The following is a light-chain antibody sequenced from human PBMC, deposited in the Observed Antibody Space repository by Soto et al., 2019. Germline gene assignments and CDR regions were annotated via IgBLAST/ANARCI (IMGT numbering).Light chain of an antibody. V-gene: IGKV3-20*01. CDR2: SVS. CDR1: QNVNNNY. Sequence: EIVLTQSPGTLSSSPGERATLSCRASQNVNNNYIAWYQQKPGLAPRLLIYSVSRRATGVPDRFSGSGSGADFTLTFAGLEPEDFAVYFCQQFGSTPLTFGGGTKLEI. CDR3: QQFGSTPLT. J-gene: IGKJ4*01.